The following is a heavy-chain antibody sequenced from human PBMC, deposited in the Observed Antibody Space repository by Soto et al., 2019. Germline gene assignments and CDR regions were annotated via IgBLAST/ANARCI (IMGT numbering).Heavy chain of an antibody. CDR2: INHSGST. J-gene: IGHJ5*02. CDR1: GGSFSGYY. CDR3: ARGAAVMVYATSPNGWFDP. V-gene: IGHV4-34*01. Sequence: KTSETLSLTCAIYGGSFSGYYWSWIRQPPGKGLEWIGEINHSGSTNYNPSLKSRVTISVDTSKNQFSLKLSSVTAADTAVYYCARGAAVMVYATSPNGWFDPWGQGTLVTVSS. D-gene: IGHD2-8*01.